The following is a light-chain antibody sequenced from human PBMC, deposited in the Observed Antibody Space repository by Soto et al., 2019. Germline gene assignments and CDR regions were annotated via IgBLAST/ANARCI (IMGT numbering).Light chain of an antibody. CDR2: AAS. V-gene: IGKV1-39*01. J-gene: IGKJ2*01. CDR1: QSISNY. CDR3: QQSYSTPYI. Sequence: DIQVTQSPSSLSASVGDRVTIACRASQSISNYLNWYQQIPGNAPKLLIYAASSLQTGVPSRFSGSGSGTDFTLTISSLQPEDFGAYYCQQSYSTPYIFGQGTNLDIK.